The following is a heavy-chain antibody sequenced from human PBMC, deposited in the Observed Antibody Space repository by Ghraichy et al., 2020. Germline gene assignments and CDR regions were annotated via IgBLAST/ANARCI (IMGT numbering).Heavy chain of an antibody. J-gene: IGHJ6*02. CDR3: ASTYYDFWSDSSGYGMDV. Sequence: ETLSLTCTVSGGSISSYYWSWIRQPAGKGLEWIGRIYISGSTNYNPSLKSRVTMSVDTSKNQFSLKLSSVTAADTAVYYCASTYYDFWSDSSGYGMDVWGQGTTVTVSS. V-gene: IGHV4-4*07. CDR1: GGSISSYY. D-gene: IGHD3-3*01. CDR2: IYISGST.